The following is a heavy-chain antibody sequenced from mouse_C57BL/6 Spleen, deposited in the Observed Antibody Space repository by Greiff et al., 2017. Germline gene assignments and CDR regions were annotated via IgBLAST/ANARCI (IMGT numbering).Heavy chain of an antibody. CDR2: INYDGSST. Sequence: EVKLMESEGGLVQPGSSMKLSCTASGFTFSDSYMAWVRQVPEKGLEWVANINYDGSSTYYLDSLKSRFIISRDNAKNILYLQMSSLKSEDTATYYCARAYYGSSYVGYFDVWGTGTTVTVSS. CDR1: GFTFSDSY. J-gene: IGHJ1*03. V-gene: IGHV5-16*01. CDR3: ARAYYGSSYVGYFDV. D-gene: IGHD1-1*01.